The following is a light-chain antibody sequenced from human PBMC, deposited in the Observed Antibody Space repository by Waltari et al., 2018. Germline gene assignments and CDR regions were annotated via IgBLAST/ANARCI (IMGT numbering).Light chain of an antibody. CDR3: MQGVRPWT. J-gene: IGKJ1*01. CDR2: QVS. Sequence: LVITQSPLPLAVTLGQSVSISCTSRQTLRNPDGNVHLNWFHQRPDQPPRRLIYQVSKRDSVVPDRFRGSGSHTDFTLTITRVEAEDVGVYFCMQGVRPWTFGQGTRVEIK. CDR1: QTLRNPDGNVH. V-gene: IGKV2-30*01.